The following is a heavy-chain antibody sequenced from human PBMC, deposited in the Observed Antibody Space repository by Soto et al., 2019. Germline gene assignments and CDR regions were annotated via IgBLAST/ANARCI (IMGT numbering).Heavy chain of an antibody. CDR1: GFTFSNYW. CDR2: INSDGSVS. CDR3: ARGDCVGGTCYSLAGSFYYYMDV. D-gene: IGHD2-15*01. V-gene: IGHV3-74*02. J-gene: IGHJ6*03. Sequence: EVQLVESGGGLVQPGGSLRLSCAASGFTFSNYWMYWVRQAPGKGLEWVSRINSDGSVSSYADSVKGRLTISRDNVKNTLYLQMGSLRAEDTAVYYCARGDCVGGTCYSLAGSFYYYMDVWGKGTTVTVFS.